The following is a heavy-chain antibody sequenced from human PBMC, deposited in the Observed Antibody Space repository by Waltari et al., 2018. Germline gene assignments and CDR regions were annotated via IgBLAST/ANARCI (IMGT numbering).Heavy chain of an antibody. Sequence: QVQLQQWGAGLLKPSETLSLTCAVYGGSFSGYYWSWIRQPPGKGLEWIGEINHSGSTNYTPSLKSRVTISVDTSKNQFSLKLSSVTAADTAVYYCARVGYDFWSGYWWGQGTLVTVSS. D-gene: IGHD3-3*01. J-gene: IGHJ4*02. CDR2: INHSGST. V-gene: IGHV4-34*01. CDR1: GGSFSGYY. CDR3: ARVGYDFWSGYW.